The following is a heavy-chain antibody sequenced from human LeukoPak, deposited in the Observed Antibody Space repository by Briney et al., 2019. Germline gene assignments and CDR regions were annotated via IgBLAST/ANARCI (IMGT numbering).Heavy chain of an antibody. CDR2: ISWNSGSI. Sequence: PGGSLRLSCAASGFTFDDYAMHWARQAPGKGLEWVSGISWNSGSIGYADSVKGRFTISRDNAKNSLYLQMNSLRAEDTALYYCAKERDGFDYWGQGTLVTVSS. CDR1: GFTFDDYA. V-gene: IGHV3-9*01. J-gene: IGHJ4*02. CDR3: AKERDGFDY.